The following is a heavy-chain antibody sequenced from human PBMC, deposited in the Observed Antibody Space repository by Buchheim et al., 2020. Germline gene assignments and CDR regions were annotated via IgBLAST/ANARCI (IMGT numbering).Heavy chain of an antibody. J-gene: IGHJ4*01. CDR2: IQSKTDGGTT. D-gene: IGHD6-19*01. Sequence: EVQLVESGGGLVKPGGSLRLSCAASGFTFSNTWMNWVRQAPGKGLEWVGRIQSKTDGGTTDYAAPVKGRFTISREDSTNMLYLQMNSLKIEDTAVYYCSTEDTADFDYWGQGTL. V-gene: IGHV3-15*07. CDR3: STEDTADFDY. CDR1: GFTFSNTW.